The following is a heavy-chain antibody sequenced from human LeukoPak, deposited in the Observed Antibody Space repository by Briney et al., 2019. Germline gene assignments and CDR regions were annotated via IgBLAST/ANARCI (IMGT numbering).Heavy chain of an antibody. CDR2: ISYDGSNE. V-gene: IGHV3-30*04. CDR1: GFTFSSYV. Sequence: GGSLRLSCAASGFTFSSYVMHWVRQAPGKGLEWVAIISYDGSNEYYADSVKGRFTISRDNSKNTLYLQMNSLRAADTAVYYCATDWSGTATPFDYWGQGTLVTVSS. D-gene: IGHD3-3*01. J-gene: IGHJ4*02. CDR3: ATDWSGTATPFDY.